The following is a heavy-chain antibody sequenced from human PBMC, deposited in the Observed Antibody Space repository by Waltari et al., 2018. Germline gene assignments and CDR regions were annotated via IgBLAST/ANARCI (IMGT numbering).Heavy chain of an antibody. V-gene: IGHV4-59*01. D-gene: IGHD3-3*01. CDR1: GGSFSSYY. CDR2: IYYSGST. CDR3: ARGGRGTGFWSGPWYGMDV. J-gene: IGHJ6*02. Sequence: QVQLQESGPGLVKPSETLSLTCPVSGGSFSSYYWRWIRQSQGKGLEWMGNIYYSGSTNYNPSLKSRVTISVDTSKNQFYLKLSSVTAADTAVYYCARGGRGTGFWSGPWYGMDVWGQGTTVTVSS.